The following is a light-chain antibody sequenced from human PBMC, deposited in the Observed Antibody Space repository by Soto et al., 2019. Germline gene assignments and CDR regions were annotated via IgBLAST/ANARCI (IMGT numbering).Light chain of an antibody. CDR2: GAS. CDR1: QSISRY. V-gene: IGKV1-39*01. Sequence: DIQMTQFPSSLSASVGDRVTVTCRASQSISRYLNWYQQKSGKAPKLLIYGASNLRSGVPSRFSGSGSETDFTLTINSVQPEDSATYYCQQSYNIPLTFGQGTRLEIK. J-gene: IGKJ5*01. CDR3: QQSYNIPLT.